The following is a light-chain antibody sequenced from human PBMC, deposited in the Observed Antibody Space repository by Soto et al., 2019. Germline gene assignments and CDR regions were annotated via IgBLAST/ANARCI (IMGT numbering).Light chain of an antibody. CDR3: ASYTTSSAFVV. V-gene: IGLV2-18*02. Sequence: QSALTQPPSVSVSPGQSVTISCTGTSSDVGSYDRVSWYQQPPGTAPKLMIYEVSNRPSGVPDRFSGSKSGNTASLTISGLQAEDEADYFCASYTTSSAFVVFGGGTKLTVL. CDR1: SSDVGSYDR. J-gene: IGLJ2*01. CDR2: EVS.